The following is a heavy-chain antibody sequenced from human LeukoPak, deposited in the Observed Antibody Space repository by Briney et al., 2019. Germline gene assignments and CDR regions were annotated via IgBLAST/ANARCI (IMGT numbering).Heavy chain of an antibody. CDR2: IKSKTDGGTT. Sequence: GGSLRLSCAASGFTFSNAWMSWVRQAPGKELEWVGRIKSKTDGGTTDYAAPVKGRFTISRDDSKNTLYLQMNSLKTEDTAVYYCTTGYDSSGYYYLVIDYWGQGTLVTVSS. CDR3: TTGYDSSGYYYLVIDY. J-gene: IGHJ4*02. D-gene: IGHD3-22*01. CDR1: GFTFSNAW. V-gene: IGHV3-15*01.